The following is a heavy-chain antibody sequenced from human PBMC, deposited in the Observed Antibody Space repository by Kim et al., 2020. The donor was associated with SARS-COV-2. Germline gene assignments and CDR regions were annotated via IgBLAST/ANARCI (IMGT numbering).Heavy chain of an antibody. Sequence: GGSLRLSCAASGFTFSSYGMHWVRQAPGKGLEWVAVISYDGSNKYYADSVKGRFTISRDNSKNTLYLQMNSLRAEDTAVYYCAKDRYGSGILWGYWGQGTLVTVSS. CDR3: AKDRYGSGILWGY. J-gene: IGHJ4*02. D-gene: IGHD3-10*01. CDR1: GFTFSSYG. CDR2: ISYDGSNK. V-gene: IGHV3-30*18.